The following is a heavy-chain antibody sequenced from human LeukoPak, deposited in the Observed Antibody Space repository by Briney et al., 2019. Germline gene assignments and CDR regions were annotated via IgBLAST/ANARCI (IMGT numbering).Heavy chain of an antibody. CDR2: NKYDGSES. V-gene: IGHV3-74*01. CDR1: GFTLSGHW. CDR3: AKSDWFDP. J-gene: IGHJ5*02. Sequence: RTGGSLRLACAASGFTLSGHWMHWFLQPPGKGLAWVSRNKYDGSESYYADSVKGRFTISRDNAKNTLYLQMNSLRVEDTAVYYCAKSDWFDPWGQGTLVTVSS.